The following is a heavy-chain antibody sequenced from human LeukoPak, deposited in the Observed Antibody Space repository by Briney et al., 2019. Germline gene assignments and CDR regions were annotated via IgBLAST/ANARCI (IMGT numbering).Heavy chain of an antibody. CDR2: IYYSGST. CDR3: ARGYSGSYYFDY. CDR1: GGSISSGDYY. D-gene: IGHD1-26*01. Sequence: PSQTLSLTCTVSGGSISSGDYYWSWIRQPPGKGLEWIGYIYYSGSTNYNPSLKSRVTISVDTSKNQFSLKLSSVTAADTAVYYCARGYSGSYYFDYWGQGTLVTVSS. V-gene: IGHV4-30-4*08. J-gene: IGHJ4*02.